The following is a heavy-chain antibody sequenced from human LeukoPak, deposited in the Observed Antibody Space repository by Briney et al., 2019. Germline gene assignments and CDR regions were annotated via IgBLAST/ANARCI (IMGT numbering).Heavy chain of an antibody. V-gene: IGHV3-48*03. CDR2: ISSSGTTI. Sequence: GGSLRLSCAASGFTFSSHEMNWVRQAPGKGLEWVSYISSSGTTIYYADSVKGRFTISRDNAKNSLYLQMNSLRAEDTAVYYCARVGLYFDYWGQGTLVTVSS. CDR1: GFTFSSHE. CDR3: ARVGLYFDY. J-gene: IGHJ4*02.